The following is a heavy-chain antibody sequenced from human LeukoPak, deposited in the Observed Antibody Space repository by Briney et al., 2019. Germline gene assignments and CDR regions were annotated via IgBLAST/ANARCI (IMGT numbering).Heavy chain of an antibody. V-gene: IGHV1-69*04. CDR2: LIPLFGIT. D-gene: IGHD2-15*01. CDR1: GGTFSNYA. J-gene: IGHJ6*02. Sequence: SVKVSCKASGGTFSNYAFNWVRQAPGQGLEWVGRLIPLFGITNYAQKFEGRVTITADKATSTAYMELSSLRAEDTAVYFCASYLTLLRGMDVWAKEPRSPSP. CDR3: ASYLTLLRGMDV.